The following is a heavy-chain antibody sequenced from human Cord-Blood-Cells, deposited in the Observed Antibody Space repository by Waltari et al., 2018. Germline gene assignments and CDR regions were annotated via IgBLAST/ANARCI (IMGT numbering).Heavy chain of an antibody. CDR3: ARGPFAGATKFFDY. V-gene: IGHV4-34*01. CDR1: GGSFSGYY. J-gene: IGHJ4*02. D-gene: IGHD1-26*01. Sequence: QVQLQQWGAGLLKPSETLSLTCAVYGGSFSGYYWSWIRQPPGKGLEWIGEIYHSGSTNYNPSLKSRVTISVDTSKNQFSLKLSSVTAADTAVYYCARGPFAGATKFFDYWGQGTLVTVSS. CDR2: IYHSGST.